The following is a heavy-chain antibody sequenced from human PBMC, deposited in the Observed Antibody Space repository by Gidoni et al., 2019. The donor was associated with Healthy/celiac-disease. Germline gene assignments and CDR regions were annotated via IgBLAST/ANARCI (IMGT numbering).Heavy chain of an antibody. Sequence: QVQLQESGPGLVKPSETLSLTCTVSGGSISSYYWSWIRQPPGKGLEWIGYIYYSGSTNYNPSLKSRVTISVDTSKNQFSLKLSSVTAADTAVYYCARQYSSSWYPGGEFDPWGQGTLVTVSS. CDR3: ARQYSSSWYPGGEFDP. CDR2: IYYSGST. J-gene: IGHJ5*02. CDR1: GGSISSYY. D-gene: IGHD6-13*01. V-gene: IGHV4-59*01.